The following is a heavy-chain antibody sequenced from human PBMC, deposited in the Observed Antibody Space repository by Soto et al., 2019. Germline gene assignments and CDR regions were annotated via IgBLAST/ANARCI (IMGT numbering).Heavy chain of an antibody. CDR2: IIPIFGTA. Sequence: QVQLVQSGAEVKKPGSSVKVSCKASGGTFSSYAISWVRQAPGQGLEWMGGIIPIFGTANYAQKFQGRVTITADESTSRAYMELSSLRSEDTAVYFCARGSVVVVVAATPDYYCGMDVWGQGTTVTVSS. J-gene: IGHJ6*02. D-gene: IGHD2-15*01. CDR1: GGTFSSYA. CDR3: ARGSVVVVVAATPDYYCGMDV. V-gene: IGHV1-69*01.